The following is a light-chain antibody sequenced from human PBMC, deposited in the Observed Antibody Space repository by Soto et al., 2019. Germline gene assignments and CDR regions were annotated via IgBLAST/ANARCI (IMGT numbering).Light chain of an antibody. V-gene: IGKV3-15*01. J-gene: IGKJ3*01. Sequence: EIVMTQSPATLSVSPGERATLSCRASHSVSSNLAWYQQKPGQAPRLLIYGASSSATGIPARFSGSGSGTEFTLTISSLQSEDFALYYCQQHNNWPFTFGPGTKVDI. CDR2: GAS. CDR3: QQHNNWPFT. CDR1: HSVSSN.